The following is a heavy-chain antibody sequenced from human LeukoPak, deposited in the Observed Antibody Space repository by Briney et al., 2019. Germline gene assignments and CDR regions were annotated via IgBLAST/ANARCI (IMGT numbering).Heavy chain of an antibody. Sequence: GGSLRLSCAASGFTFSSYWMSWVRQAPGKGLEWVANIKQDGSEKYYVDSVKGRFTISRDNAKNSLYLQMNSLRAEDTAVYYCARDFSSYGQRYYFDYWGQGTLVTVSS. CDR2: IKQDGSEK. D-gene: IGHD5-18*01. CDR1: GFTFSSYW. CDR3: ARDFSSYGQRYYFDY. J-gene: IGHJ4*02. V-gene: IGHV3-7*01.